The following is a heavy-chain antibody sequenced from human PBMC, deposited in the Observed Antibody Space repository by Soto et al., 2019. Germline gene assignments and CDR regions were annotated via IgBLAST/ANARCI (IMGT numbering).Heavy chain of an antibody. J-gene: IGHJ5*02. CDR1: GFIFSDYW. Sequence: PGGSLRLSCVASGFIFSDYWMTWVRQAPGKGLEWVANIKKDGTEKYYVDSVKGRFTISRDNTQNSLYLQMNSLRVEDTAVYHCATLGWWEQPRLDLWGPGILVTVSS. CDR3: ATLGWWEQPRLDL. V-gene: IGHV3-7*01. CDR2: IKKDGTEK. D-gene: IGHD2-15*01.